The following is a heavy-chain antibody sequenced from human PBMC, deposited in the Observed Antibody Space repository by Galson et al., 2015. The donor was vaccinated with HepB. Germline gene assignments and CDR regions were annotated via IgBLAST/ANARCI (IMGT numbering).Heavy chain of an antibody. V-gene: IGHV4-34*01. J-gene: IGHJ4*02. CDR2: INHSGST. Sequence: ETLSLTCAVYGGSFSGYYWSWIRQPPGKGLEWIGEINHSGSTNYNPSLKSRVTISVDTSKNQFSLKLSSVTAADTAVYYCARANPLYSSGRRHGEGVGDWGQGTLVTVSS. D-gene: IGHD6-19*01. CDR1: GGSFSGYY. CDR3: ARANPLYSSGRRHGEGVGD.